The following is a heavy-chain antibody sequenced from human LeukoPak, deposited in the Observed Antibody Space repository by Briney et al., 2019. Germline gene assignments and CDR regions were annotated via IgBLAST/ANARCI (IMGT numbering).Heavy chain of an antibody. V-gene: IGHV1-18*01. CDR2: ISAYNGNT. D-gene: IGHD2-2*02. CDR1: GYTFTSYG. J-gene: IGHJ5*02. CDR3: GGGGGGYCSSTSCYNWFDP. Sequence: GASVKVSCKASGYTFTSYGISWVRQAPGQGLEWMGWISAYNGNTNYAQKLQGRVTMTTDTSTSTAYMELSSLRSEDTAVYYCGGGGGGYCSSTSCYNWFDPWGQGTLVIVSS.